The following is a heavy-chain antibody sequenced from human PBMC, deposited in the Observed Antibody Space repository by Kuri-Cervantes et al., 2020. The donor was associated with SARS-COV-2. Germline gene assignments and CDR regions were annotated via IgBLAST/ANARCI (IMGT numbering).Heavy chain of an antibody. V-gene: IGHV3-30*02. CDR1: GFTFSSYA. CDR3: AKKGDSSSWYPGAFDI. Sequence: GGSLRLSCAASGFTFSSYAMHWVRQAPGKGLEWVEVIRYDGSNKYYADSVKGRFTISRDNSKNTLYLQMNSLRAEDTAVYYCAKKGDSSSWYPGAFDIWGQGTMVTVSS. D-gene: IGHD6-13*01. J-gene: IGHJ3*02. CDR2: IRYDGSNK.